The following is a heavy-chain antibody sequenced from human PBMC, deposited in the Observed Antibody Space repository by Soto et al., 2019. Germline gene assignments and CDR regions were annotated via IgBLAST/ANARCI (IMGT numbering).Heavy chain of an antibody. J-gene: IGHJ3*02. CDR2: IKYSGTT. CDR3: ARHGITGSYYDAFDI. V-gene: IGHV4-39*01. Sequence: SHALPLSYSVSAGMMSPSRDLGCCLRQPPGKGLEWIASIKYSGTTFYNPSLKSRVTLSVDTSKNQFALKLSSVTAAETAVYYCARHGITGSYYDAFDICGQGTMVT. D-gene: IGHD1-26*01. CDR1: AGMMSPSRDL.